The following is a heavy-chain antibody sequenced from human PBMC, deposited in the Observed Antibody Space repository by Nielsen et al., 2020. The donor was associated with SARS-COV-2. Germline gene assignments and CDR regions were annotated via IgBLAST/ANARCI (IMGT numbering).Heavy chain of an antibody. CDR2: IYYSGST. Sequence: SETLSLTCTVSGGSISSGDYYWGWIRQPPGKGLEWIGYIYYSGSTYYNPSLKSRVTISVDTSKNQFSLKLSSVTAADTAVYYCARETSSGWYRYYYYGMDVWGQGTTVTVSS. V-gene: IGHV4-30-4*01. D-gene: IGHD6-19*01. CDR1: GGSISSGDYY. CDR3: ARETSSGWYRYYYYGMDV. J-gene: IGHJ6*02.